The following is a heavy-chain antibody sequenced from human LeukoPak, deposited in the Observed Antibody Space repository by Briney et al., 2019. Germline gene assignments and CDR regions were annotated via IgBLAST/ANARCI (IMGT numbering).Heavy chain of an antibody. CDR3: AKDEATSGGGLAS. Sequence: GGSLRLSCSASGFTVSGTHMSWVRQAPGKGLELVSAMYTGGTTYYADSVTGRFTVSRDTSRNTLFLHMNSLRAEDTAVYYCAKDEATSGGGLASWGQGTLVIVSS. V-gene: IGHV3-53*01. D-gene: IGHD3-16*01. CDR2: MYTGGTT. J-gene: IGHJ5*01. CDR1: GFTVSGTH.